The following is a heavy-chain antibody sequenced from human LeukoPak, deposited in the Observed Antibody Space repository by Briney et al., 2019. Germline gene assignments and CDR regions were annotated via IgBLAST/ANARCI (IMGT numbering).Heavy chain of an antibody. Sequence: ASVKVSCKASGYRFSDYYMHWVRQAPGQGLEWMGWVNSNSGGTHCAQKFEGRVTMTRDTSISTAYMELTRLKSDDTAVYYCARGYCSGGSCYHFDSWGQGTLVTVSS. CDR2: VNSNSGGT. J-gene: IGHJ4*02. V-gene: IGHV1-2*02. CDR3: ARGYCSGGSCYHFDS. CDR1: GYRFSDYY. D-gene: IGHD2-15*01.